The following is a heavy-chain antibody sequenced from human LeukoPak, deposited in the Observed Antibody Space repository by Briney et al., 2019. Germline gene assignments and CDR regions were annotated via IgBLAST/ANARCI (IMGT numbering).Heavy chain of an antibody. Sequence: PGGSLRLSCAASGFPFSSYDMHWVRQAPGKGLEWVAFIRYDGSNKNYAESVKGRFTISRDNSKNTLYLQMNSLRTEDTAVYYCAKLPLSLAVVVATSYWGQGTLVTVSS. CDR3: AKLPLSLAVVVATSY. J-gene: IGHJ4*02. D-gene: IGHD2-15*01. CDR1: GFPFSSYD. CDR2: IRYDGSNK. V-gene: IGHV3-30*02.